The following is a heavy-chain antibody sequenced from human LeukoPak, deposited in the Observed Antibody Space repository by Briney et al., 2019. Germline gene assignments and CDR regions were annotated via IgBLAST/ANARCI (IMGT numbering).Heavy chain of an antibody. CDR2: IYSGGST. J-gene: IGHJ4*02. Sequence: GGSLRLSCAASGFTVSSNYMSWVRQAPGKGLEWVSVIYSGGSTYYADSVKGRFTISRDNSKNTLYLQMNSLRAEDTAVYYCARDEEGYSGSKAHYFDYWGQGTLVTVSS. V-gene: IGHV3-66*01. CDR3: ARDEEGYSGSKAHYFDY. CDR1: GFTVSSNY. D-gene: IGHD1-26*01.